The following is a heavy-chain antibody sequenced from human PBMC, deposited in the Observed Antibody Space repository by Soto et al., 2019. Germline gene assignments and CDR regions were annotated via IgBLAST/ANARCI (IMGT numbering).Heavy chain of an antibody. CDR1: GGSISSYY. CDR2: VYYSGTT. CDR3: ATGRYYFGSEY. V-gene: IGHV4-59*01. D-gene: IGHD3-10*01. Sequence: QVQLQESGPGLVKPSETLSLTCAVSGGSISSYYWSWIRQPPGKGLEWVGYVYYSGTTNYNPSPKSRVTISLDTSKNQFSLNLDSVTAADTAVYYCATGRYYFGSEYWGQGTLVTVSS. J-gene: IGHJ4*02.